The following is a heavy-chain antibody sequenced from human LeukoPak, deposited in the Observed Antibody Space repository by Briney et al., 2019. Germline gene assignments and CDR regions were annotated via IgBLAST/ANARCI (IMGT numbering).Heavy chain of an antibody. Sequence: ASVKVSCKASGYTFSGYFMHWLRQAPGQGLGWLGYVNPNNGGTNYAQKFQGRVTMTRDTSMSTAYMELRSLRSDDTAVYYCARGDEPAAVFEAYLDPWGQGTLVTVSS. CDR1: GYTFSGYF. CDR3: ARGDEPAAVFEAYLDP. J-gene: IGHJ5*02. D-gene: IGHD2-15*01. CDR2: VNPNNGGT. V-gene: IGHV1-2*02.